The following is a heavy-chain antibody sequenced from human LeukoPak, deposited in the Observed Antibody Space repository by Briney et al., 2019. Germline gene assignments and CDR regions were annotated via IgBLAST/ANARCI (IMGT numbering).Heavy chain of an antibody. V-gene: IGHV3-23*01. CDR1: GFTFSSYA. J-gene: IGHJ3*02. D-gene: IGHD4-17*01. Sequence: GGSLRLSCAASGFTFSSYAMSWVRQAPGKGLEWVSAISGSGGSTYYADSVKGRFTISRDNSKNTLYLQMNSLRAEDTAVYYCAKDRHYGGYPEGAFDIWGQGTMVTVSS. CDR3: AKDRHYGGYPEGAFDI. CDR2: ISGSGGST.